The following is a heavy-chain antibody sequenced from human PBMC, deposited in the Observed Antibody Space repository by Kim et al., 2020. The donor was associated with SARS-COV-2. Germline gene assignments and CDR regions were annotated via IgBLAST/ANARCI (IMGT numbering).Heavy chain of an antibody. CDR3: AREPWMGATTGDY. Sequence: GGSLRLSCAASGFTVSSNYMSWVRQAPGKGLEWVSVIYSGGSTYYADSVKGRFTISRDNSKNTLYLQMNSLRAEDTAVYYCAREPWMGATTGDYWGQGTLVTVSS. CDR2: IYSGGST. D-gene: IGHD1-26*01. V-gene: IGHV3-53*01. J-gene: IGHJ4*02. CDR1: GFTVSSNY.